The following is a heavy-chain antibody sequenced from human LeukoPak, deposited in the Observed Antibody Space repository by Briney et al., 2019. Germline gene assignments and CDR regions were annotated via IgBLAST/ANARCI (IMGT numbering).Heavy chain of an antibody. J-gene: IGHJ4*02. CDR3: ARDSLVTPHATLRYFDY. CDR1: GYTFTSYG. CDR2: IIPIFGTA. Sequence: SVKVSCKASGYTFTSYGISWVRQAPGQGLEWMGGIIPIFGTANYAQKFQGRVTITADESTSTAYMELSSLRSEDTAVYYCARDSLVTPHATLRYFDYWGQGTLVTVSS. V-gene: IGHV1-69*13. D-gene: IGHD3-9*01.